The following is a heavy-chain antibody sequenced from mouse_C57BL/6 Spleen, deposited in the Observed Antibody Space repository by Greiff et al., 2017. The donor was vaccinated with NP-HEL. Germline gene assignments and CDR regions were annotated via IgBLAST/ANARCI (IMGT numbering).Heavy chain of an antibody. J-gene: IGHJ2*01. V-gene: IGHV1-64*01. D-gene: IGHD2-2*01. Sequence: QVQLQQPGAELVKPGASVKLSCKASGYTFTSYWMHWVKQRPGQGLEWIGMIHPNSGSTNYNEKFKSKATLTVDKSSSTAYMQLSSLTSEDSAVYYCASSATMVRDYFDYWGQGTTLTVSS. CDR3: ASSATMVRDYFDY. CDR1: GYTFTSYW. CDR2: IHPNSGST.